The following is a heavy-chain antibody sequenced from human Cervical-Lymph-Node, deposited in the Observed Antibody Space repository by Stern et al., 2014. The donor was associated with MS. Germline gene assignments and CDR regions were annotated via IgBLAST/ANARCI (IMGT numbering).Heavy chain of an antibody. D-gene: IGHD3-3*01. CDR2: IFYSGST. Sequence: QVQLQQSGPGLVKPSETLSLTCTVSGGSISSHYWSWIRQPPGKGLEWIGFIFYSGSTNYNPSLKSRVTISVDSSKKHFTLKLRPVTAADTAVYYCTRGDFWSGSDYWGQGTLVTVSS. CDR3: TRGDFWSGSDY. J-gene: IGHJ4*02. V-gene: IGHV4-59*11. CDR1: GGSISSHY.